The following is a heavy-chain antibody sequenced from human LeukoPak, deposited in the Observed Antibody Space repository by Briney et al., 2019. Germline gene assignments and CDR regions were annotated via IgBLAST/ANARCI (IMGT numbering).Heavy chain of an antibody. D-gene: IGHD5-24*01. CDR2: IHYSGRI. J-gene: IGHJ4*02. Sequence: SETLSLTCAVYGGSFSGYYWTWIRQPPGKGLEWIGEIHYSGRINYNLSLKSRVTISADTSNNHFSLKMNSVTAADTAVYYCSRGTDAYKCGNSWGQGTLVTVSS. CDR3: SRGTDAYKCGNS. CDR1: GGSFSGYY. V-gene: IGHV4-34*01.